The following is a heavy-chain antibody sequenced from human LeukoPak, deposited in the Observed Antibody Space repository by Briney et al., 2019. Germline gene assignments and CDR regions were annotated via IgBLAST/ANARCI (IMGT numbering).Heavy chain of an antibody. V-gene: IGHV3-21*01. Sequence: GGSLRLSCAASGFTFSSYSMNWVRQAPGKGLEGVSSISSSSSYIYYADSVKGRFTISRDNAKNSLYLQINSLRAEDTAVYYCARDSDFWSGYDYWGQGTLVTVSS. D-gene: IGHD3-3*01. CDR1: GFTFSSYS. CDR2: ISSSSSYI. J-gene: IGHJ4*02. CDR3: ARDSDFWSGYDY.